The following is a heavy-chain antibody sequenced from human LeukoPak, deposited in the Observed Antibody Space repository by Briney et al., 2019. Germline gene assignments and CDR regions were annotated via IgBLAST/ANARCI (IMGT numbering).Heavy chain of an antibody. V-gene: IGHV1-2*02. CDR3: ARAQVYCSGGGCPYFDY. J-gene: IGHJ4*02. CDR1: GYTFNGYY. CDR2: INPNSGGT. D-gene: IGHD2-15*01. Sequence: ASVRVSCKASGYTFNGYYMHWVRQAPGQGIEWMGWINPNSGGTNYAQKFQGRITMTRDTSISTAYMELSRLRSDDTAVYYCARAQVYCSGGGCPYFDYWGQGTLVTVSS.